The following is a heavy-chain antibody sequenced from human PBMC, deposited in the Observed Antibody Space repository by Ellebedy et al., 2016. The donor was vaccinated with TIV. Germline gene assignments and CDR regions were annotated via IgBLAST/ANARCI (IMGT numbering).Heavy chain of an antibody. D-gene: IGHD6-19*01. CDR2: INHSGST. V-gene: IGHV4-34*01. CDR1: VGSFSGYY. Sequence: SETLSLXXAVYVGSFSGYYWSWIRQPPGKGLEWIGEINHSGSTNYNPSLKSRVTISVDTSKNQFSLKLSSVTAADTAVYYCAREGVAVASRCHHDYWGQGTLVTVSS. J-gene: IGHJ4*02. CDR3: AREGVAVASRCHHDY.